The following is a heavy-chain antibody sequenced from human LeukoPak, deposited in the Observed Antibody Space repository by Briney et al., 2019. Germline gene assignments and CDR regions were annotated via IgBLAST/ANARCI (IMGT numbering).Heavy chain of an antibody. V-gene: IGHV4-34*01. J-gene: IGHJ4*03. CDR2: ISHSGST. CDR1: GGSFSGNY. CDR3: ARRLGYCTSTSCSYFDY. D-gene: IGHD2-2*01. Sequence: SETLSLTCAVYGGSFSGNYWSWIRQPPGKGLEWIGEISHSGSTNYNPSLKSRVTISVDTSKNQFSLKVRSMTAADTAVYYCARRLGYCTSTSCSYFDYWGQGTMVTVSS.